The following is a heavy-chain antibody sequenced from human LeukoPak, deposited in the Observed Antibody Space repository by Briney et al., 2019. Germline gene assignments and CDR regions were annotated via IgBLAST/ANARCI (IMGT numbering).Heavy chain of an antibody. Sequence: ASVKVSCKASGYIFTNYGITWVRQAPGQGLEWMGWISAYNGNTNYAQKFQGRVTMTTDTFTSIAYMELRSLRSDDTAMYHCARDTDTGNYYGSGSYYSPPGYWGQGTLVTVSS. D-gene: IGHD3-10*01. CDR3: ARDTDTGNYYGSGSYYSPPGY. CDR2: ISAYNGNT. CDR1: GYIFTNYG. J-gene: IGHJ4*02. V-gene: IGHV1-18*01.